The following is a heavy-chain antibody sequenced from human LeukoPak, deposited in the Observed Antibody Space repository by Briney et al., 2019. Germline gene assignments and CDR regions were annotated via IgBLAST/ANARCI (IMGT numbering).Heavy chain of an antibody. CDR1: GFTFSSYA. V-gene: IGHV3-23*01. CDR3: AKGTGSGWYDAFDF. D-gene: IGHD6-19*01. Sequence: GGSLRLSCAASGFTFSSYAMSWVRQAPGKGLEWVSSISGSGDSTYYADSVKGRFTISRDNSKNTLYLQMNRLRADDTAVYYCAKGTGSGWYDAFDFWGQGTMVTMSS. J-gene: IGHJ3*01. CDR2: ISGSGDST.